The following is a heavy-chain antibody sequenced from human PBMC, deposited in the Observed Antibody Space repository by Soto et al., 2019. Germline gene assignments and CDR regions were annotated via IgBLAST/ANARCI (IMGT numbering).Heavy chain of an antibody. D-gene: IGHD6-13*01. V-gene: IGHV3-23*01. Sequence: GGSLRLSCAASGFTFSSYAMSWVRQAPGKGLEWVSVISGSGGSTYCADSVKGRFTISRDNSKNTLYLQMNSLRAEDTAVYYCAKSSSSWYYFDYWGQRTLVTVSS. J-gene: IGHJ4*02. CDR3: AKSSSSWYYFDY. CDR1: GFTFSSYA. CDR2: ISGSGGST.